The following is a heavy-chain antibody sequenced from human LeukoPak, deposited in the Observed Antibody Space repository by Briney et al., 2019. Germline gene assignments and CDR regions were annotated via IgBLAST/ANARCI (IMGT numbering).Heavy chain of an antibody. CDR1: GGSISSYY. CDR2: IYYSGST. D-gene: IGHD6-13*01. CDR3: ARRYGSSWYSYYFDY. V-gene: IGHV4-59*08. Sequence: SETLSLTCTVSGGSISSYYWSWIRQPPGKGLEWIGYIYYSGSTNYNPSLKSRVTMSVDTSKNQFSLKLSSVTAADTAVYYCARRYGSSWYSYYFDYWGQGTLVTVSS. J-gene: IGHJ4*02.